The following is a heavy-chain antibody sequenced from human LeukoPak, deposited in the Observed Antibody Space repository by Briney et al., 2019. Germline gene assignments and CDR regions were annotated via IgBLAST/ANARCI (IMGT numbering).Heavy chain of an antibody. CDR3: AKVYSYGPKGEL. CDR2: INHSGSI. V-gene: IGHV4-34*01. Sequence: PSETLSLTCAVYGGSFSNYYWSWIRQPPGKGLEWIGEINHSGSINHNPSLKSRVTISIDTYKNQFSLKLTSVTAADTAVYYCAKVYSYGPKGELWGQGTLVTVSS. J-gene: IGHJ4*02. CDR1: GGSFSNYY. D-gene: IGHD5-18*01.